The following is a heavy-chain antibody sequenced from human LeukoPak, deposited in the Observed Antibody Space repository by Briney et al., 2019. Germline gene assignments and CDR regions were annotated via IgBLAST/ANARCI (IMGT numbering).Heavy chain of an antibody. V-gene: IGHV1-2*02. CDR3: ARDATARDYSNFDY. D-gene: IGHD4-11*01. CDR2: VNPNSGGT. CDR1: GYTFTGYY. Sequence: ASVRVSCKASGYTFTGYYMHWVRQAPGQGLEWMGWVNPNSGGTNYAQKFQGRVTMTRDTSISTAYMELSRLTSDDTAFYYCARDATARDYSNFDYWGQGTLVTVSS. J-gene: IGHJ4*02.